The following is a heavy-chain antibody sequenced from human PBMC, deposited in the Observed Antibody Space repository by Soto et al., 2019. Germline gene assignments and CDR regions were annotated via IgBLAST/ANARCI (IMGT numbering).Heavy chain of an antibody. V-gene: IGHV3-23*01. J-gene: IGHJ4*02. CDR2: VSGRGDST. CDR1: AFTFSSYA. D-gene: IGHD2-21*02. Sequence: EVQLLESGGGLAQPGGSLRLSCAASAFTFSSYAMSWVRQAPGKGLEWVSAVSGRGDSTYYADSVKGRLTITRDNSKYRLYLQMTSVRAGDTAVYYCARGRASDCPGCTQDYWGEGTLVIVSS. CDR3: ARGRASDCPGCTQDY.